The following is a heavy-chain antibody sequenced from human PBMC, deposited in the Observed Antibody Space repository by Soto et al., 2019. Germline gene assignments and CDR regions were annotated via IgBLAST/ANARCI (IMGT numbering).Heavy chain of an antibody. D-gene: IGHD3-3*01. CDR3: ARGDTIFGAPAHFDY. CDR1: GGTFSSYA. Sequence: SVKVSCKASGGTFSSYAISWVRQAPGQGLEWMGGIIPIFGTANYAQKFQGRVTITADESTSTAYMELSSLRSEDTAVYYCARGDTIFGAPAHFDYWGQGTLVTVSS. J-gene: IGHJ4*02. CDR2: IIPIFGTA. V-gene: IGHV1-69*13.